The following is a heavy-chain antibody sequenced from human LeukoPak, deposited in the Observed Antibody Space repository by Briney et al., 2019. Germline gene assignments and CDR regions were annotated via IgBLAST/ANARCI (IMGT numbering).Heavy chain of an antibody. CDR2: IYPGDSDT. CDR3: ARRRAGPAANAMSDGWFDP. V-gene: IGHV5-51*01. J-gene: IGHJ5*02. D-gene: IGHD2-2*01. CDR1: GYIFTNYW. Sequence: GESLKISCKGSGYIFTNYWIAWVRQTPGKGLEWMGIIYPGDSDTRYSPSFQGQVTISADKSISTAYLQWSSLKASDTAMYYCARRRAGPAANAMSDGWFDPWGQGTLVTVSS.